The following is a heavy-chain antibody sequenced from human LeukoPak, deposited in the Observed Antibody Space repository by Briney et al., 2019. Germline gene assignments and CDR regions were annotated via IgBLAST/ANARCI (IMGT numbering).Heavy chain of an antibody. J-gene: IGHJ4*02. CDR2: IIPIFGTA. CDR1: GGTFSSYA. CDR3: ARVAYYDSSGPMSY. V-gene: IGHV1-69*13. Sequence: GASVKVSCKASGGTFSSYAISWVRQAPGQGLEWMGGIIPIFGTANYAQKFQGRVTITAEESTSTAYMELSSLRSDDTAVYYCARVAYYDSSGPMSYWGQGTLVTVSS. D-gene: IGHD3-22*01.